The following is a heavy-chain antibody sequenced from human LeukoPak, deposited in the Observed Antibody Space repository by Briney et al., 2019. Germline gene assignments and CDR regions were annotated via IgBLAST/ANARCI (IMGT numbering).Heavy chain of an antibody. Sequence: GGSLRLSCAASGFTFSSYGMHWVRQAPGKGLEWVAFIRYDGSNKYYADSVKGRFTISRDNAKNSLYLQMNSLRAEDTAVYYCARDGHYDILTGYSQDWGQGTLVTVSS. CDR2: IRYDGSNK. CDR3: ARDGHYDILTGYSQD. J-gene: IGHJ1*01. V-gene: IGHV3-30*02. D-gene: IGHD3-9*01. CDR1: GFTFSSYG.